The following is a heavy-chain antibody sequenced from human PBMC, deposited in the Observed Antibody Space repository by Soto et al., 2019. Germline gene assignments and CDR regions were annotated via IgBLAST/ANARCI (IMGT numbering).Heavy chain of an antibody. CDR1: GFTFDDYT. J-gene: IGHJ6*02. Sequence: VGSLRLSCAASGFTFDDYTMHWVRQAPGKGLEWVSLISWDGGSTYYADSVKGRFTISRDNSKNSLYLQMNSLRTEDTALYYCAKDSGDYDSSGYYYYYGMDVWGQGTTVTVSS. D-gene: IGHD3-22*01. CDR2: ISWDGGST. CDR3: AKDSGDYDSSGYYYYYGMDV. V-gene: IGHV3-43*01.